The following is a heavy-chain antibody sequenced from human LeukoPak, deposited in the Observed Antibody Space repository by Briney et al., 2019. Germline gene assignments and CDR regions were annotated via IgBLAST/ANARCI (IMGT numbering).Heavy chain of an antibody. Sequence: SETLSLTCTVSGGSISSYYWSWIRQPPGKGREWLGYIYDSGTTNYNPSLKSRVTISVDTSKTQFSLKLSSVTAADTAVYYCARWRSWLRLELDYWGQGTLVTVSS. J-gene: IGHJ4*02. D-gene: IGHD5-12*01. V-gene: IGHV4-59*01. CDR3: ARWRSWLRLELDY. CDR1: GGSISSYY. CDR2: IYDSGTT.